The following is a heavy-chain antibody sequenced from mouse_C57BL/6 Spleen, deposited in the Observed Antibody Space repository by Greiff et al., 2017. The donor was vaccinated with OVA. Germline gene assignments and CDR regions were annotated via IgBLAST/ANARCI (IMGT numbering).Heavy chain of an antibody. Sequence: QVQLQQSGAELVRPGASVTLSCKASGYTFTDYEMHWVKQTPVHGLEWIGAIDPETGGTAYNQKFKGKAILTADKSSSTAYMELRSLTSEDSAVYYCTRLGLLPEVPFDYWGQGTTLTVSS. CDR3: TRLGLLPEVPFDY. CDR1: GYTFTDYE. J-gene: IGHJ2*01. D-gene: IGHD2-3*01. V-gene: IGHV1-15*01. CDR2: IDPETGGT.